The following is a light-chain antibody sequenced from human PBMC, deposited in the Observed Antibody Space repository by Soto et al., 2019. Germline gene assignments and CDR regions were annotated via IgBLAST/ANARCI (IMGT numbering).Light chain of an antibody. CDR2: AAS. J-gene: IGKJ5*01. V-gene: IGKV1-39*01. Sequence: DLQRTQSPSYRSASVVSLFPITGRSIPSMSSYLNCYQQKPGKSPKLLIYAASSLQSGVPSRFSGSGSGTDFTLTISSLQPEDFATYYCKQSYSTPTVGQGTRLEIK. CDR1: PSMSSY. CDR3: KQSYSTPT.